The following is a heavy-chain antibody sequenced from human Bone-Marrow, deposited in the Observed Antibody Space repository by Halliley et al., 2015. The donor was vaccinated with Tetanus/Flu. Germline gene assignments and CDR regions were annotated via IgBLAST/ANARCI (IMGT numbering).Heavy chain of an antibody. V-gene: IGHV4-59*02. CDR2: ISNTGST. CDR1: GDSVSSHY. Sequence: TLSLTCTVSGDSVSSHYWSWIRQPPGKRLEWIGYISNTGSTRYNPSLKSRVTISVDTSKNQFSLKLNSVYDSDTAIYYCAKNGRNSAGGAEFFHHWGQGTPVTASS. J-gene: IGHJ1*01. D-gene: IGHD3-10*01. CDR3: AKNGRNSAGGAEFFHH.